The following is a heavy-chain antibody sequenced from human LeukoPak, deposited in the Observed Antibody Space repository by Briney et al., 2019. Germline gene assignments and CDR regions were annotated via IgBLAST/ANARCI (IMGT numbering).Heavy chain of an antibody. J-gene: IGHJ4*02. Sequence: PGGSLRLSCAASGFTLSSYWMTWVRQAPGKGLEWVAYIKQDGSEKYYMDSVKGRFTISRDNAKNSLYLQMNSLRAEDTAVYYCARRAGSYSHSYDYWGQGTLVTVSS. CDR2: IKQDGSEK. CDR1: GFTLSSYW. D-gene: IGHD2-15*01. CDR3: ARRAGSYSHSYDY. V-gene: IGHV3-7*03.